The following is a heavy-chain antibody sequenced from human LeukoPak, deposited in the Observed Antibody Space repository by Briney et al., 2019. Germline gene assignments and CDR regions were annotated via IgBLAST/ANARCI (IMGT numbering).Heavy chain of an antibody. CDR3: ARRSRYCTPAGCHFDY. J-gene: IGHJ4*02. D-gene: IGHD2-8*01. V-gene: IGHV4-59*08. CDR2: IYYNGSI. Sequence: MSSETLSLTCTVSGGFLNSYFWNWIRLPPGKGLEWIGNIYYNGSINYNPSLKSRVTISIDTSKNQFSLSLTSVTAADTAVYYCARRSRYCTPAGCHFDYWGQGTLVTVSS. CDR1: GGFLNSYF.